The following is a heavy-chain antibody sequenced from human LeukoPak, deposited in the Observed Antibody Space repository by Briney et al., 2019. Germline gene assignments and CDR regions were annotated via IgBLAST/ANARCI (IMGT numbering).Heavy chain of an antibody. Sequence: GGTLRLSCAASGFTFSNFGMSWVRQAPGKGLEWVSVISGSDGSTYYADSVKGRFTISRDNSKNTLYLQMNSLRAEDTAVYYCAKAGGDQDFDYWGQGTLVTVSS. D-gene: IGHD4-17*01. CDR3: AKAGGDQDFDY. V-gene: IGHV3-23*01. J-gene: IGHJ4*02. CDR2: ISGSDGST. CDR1: GFTFSNFG.